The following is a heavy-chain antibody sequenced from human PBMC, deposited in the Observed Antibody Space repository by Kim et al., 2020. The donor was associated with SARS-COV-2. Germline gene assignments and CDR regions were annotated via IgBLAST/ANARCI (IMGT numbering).Heavy chain of an antibody. Sequence: SETLSLTCAVYGGSFSGYYWSWIRQPPGKGLEWIGEINHSGSTNYNPSLKSRVTISVDTSKNQFSLKLSSVTAADTAVYYCASHGRYSSSRTNKRIMDVWGQGTTVTVSS. CDR3: ASHGRYSSSRTNKRIMDV. D-gene: IGHD6-13*01. J-gene: IGHJ6*02. CDR2: INHSGST. V-gene: IGHV4-34*01. CDR1: GGSFSGYY.